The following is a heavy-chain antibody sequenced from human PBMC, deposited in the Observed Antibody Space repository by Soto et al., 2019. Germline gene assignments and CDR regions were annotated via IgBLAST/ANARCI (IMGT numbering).Heavy chain of an antibody. CDR1: GYSFTSYW. CDR3: ARMYYYDSSGYHGWFDP. Sequence: GESLKISCKGSGYSFTSYWIGWVRQMPGKGLEWMGITYPGDSDTRYSPSFQGQVTISADKSISTAYLQWSSLKASDTAMYYCARMYYYDSSGYHGWFDPWGQGTLVTVSS. CDR2: TYPGDSDT. J-gene: IGHJ5*02. V-gene: IGHV5-51*01. D-gene: IGHD3-22*01.